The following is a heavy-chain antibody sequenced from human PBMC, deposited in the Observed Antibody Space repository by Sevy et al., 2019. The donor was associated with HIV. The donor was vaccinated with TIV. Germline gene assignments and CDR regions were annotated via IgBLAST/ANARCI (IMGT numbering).Heavy chain of an antibody. D-gene: IGHD3-16*01. CDR3: ARDWGTPPTAILYYFDF. Sequence: GGSLRLSCAASTFTFGHYAMHWVRQAPGKGLQWVAGISYEGSNEYYTDSVKGRFTISRDNSKNTLNLEMNNLRVEDTALYFLARDWGTPPTAILYYFDFWGQGIPVTVSS. CDR1: TFTFGHYA. CDR2: ISYEGSNE. V-gene: IGHV3-30*04. J-gene: IGHJ4*02.